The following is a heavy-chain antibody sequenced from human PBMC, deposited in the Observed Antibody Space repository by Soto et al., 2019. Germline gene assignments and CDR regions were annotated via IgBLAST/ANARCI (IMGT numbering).Heavy chain of an antibody. CDR3: AKGDNLGPKTGYAFDP. CDR1: GDSVSSNTAS. CDR2: TYFRSKWYN. Sequence: PSQTLSLTCAISGDSVSSNTASWNWIRQSPSRGLEGLGRTYFRSKWYNDNAVSVKSRIIINPDTSNNQFSLQLNSVTPEDTAVYFCAKGDNLGPKTGYAFDPWGQGIMVTVSS. V-gene: IGHV6-1*01. D-gene: IGHD5-12*01. J-gene: IGHJ5*02.